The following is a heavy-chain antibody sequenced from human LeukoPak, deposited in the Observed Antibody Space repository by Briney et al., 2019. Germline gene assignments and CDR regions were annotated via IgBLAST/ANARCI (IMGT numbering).Heavy chain of an antibody. Sequence: SETSSLTCAVYGGSFSGYYWSWIRQPPGKGLEWIGEINHSGSTNYNPSLKSRVTISVDTSKNQFSLKLSSVTAADTAVYYCARGARGSGSYYNDYWGQGTLVTVSS. CDR2: INHSGST. V-gene: IGHV4-34*01. J-gene: IGHJ4*02. D-gene: IGHD3-10*01. CDR1: GGSFSGYY. CDR3: ARGARGSGSYYNDY.